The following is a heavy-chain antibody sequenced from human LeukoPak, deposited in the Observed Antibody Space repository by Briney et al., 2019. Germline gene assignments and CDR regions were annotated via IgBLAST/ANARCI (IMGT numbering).Heavy chain of an antibody. CDR2: IYHSGST. J-gene: IGHJ5*02. Sequence: PSETLSLTCAVYGGSFSGYYWSWIRQPPGKGLEWIGYIYHSGSTYYNPSLKSRVTISVDRSKNQFSLKLSSVTAANTAVYYCARKSIVGANWFDPWGQGTLVTVSS. D-gene: IGHD1-26*01. CDR1: GGSFSGYY. V-gene: IGHV4-34*01. CDR3: ARKSIVGANWFDP.